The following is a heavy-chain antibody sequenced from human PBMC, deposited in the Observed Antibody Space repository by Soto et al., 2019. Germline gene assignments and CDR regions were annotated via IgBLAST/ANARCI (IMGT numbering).Heavy chain of an antibody. CDR1: GSRFSNYV. CDR2: IIPIFNST. V-gene: IGHV1-69*06. J-gene: IGHJ4*02. Sequence: QVQLVQSGAEVKTPGSSLKVSCTVSGSRFSNYVISWVRQAPGHGLEWLGRIIPIFNSTQYAQRFQGRVTITADKSTNKASLELSSLRSDDTAVYYGAREGRGKKAGYNGLVSLGYWGQGTLVTGSS. D-gene: IGHD2-2*02. CDR3: AREGRGKKAGYNGLVSLGY.